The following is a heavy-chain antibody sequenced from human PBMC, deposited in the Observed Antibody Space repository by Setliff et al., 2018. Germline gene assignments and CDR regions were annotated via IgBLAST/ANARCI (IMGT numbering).Heavy chain of an antibody. Sequence: PGGSLRLSCAASGFTFSSYSMNWVRQAPGKGLEWVSSISSSSSYIYYADSVKGRFTISRDNAKNSLYLQMNSLRAEDTAVYYCARDRTAMVTHYGMDVWGQGTTVTVS. V-gene: IGHV3-21*01. CDR1: GFTFSSYS. J-gene: IGHJ6*02. CDR2: ISSSSSYI. D-gene: IGHD5-18*01. CDR3: ARDRTAMVTHYGMDV.